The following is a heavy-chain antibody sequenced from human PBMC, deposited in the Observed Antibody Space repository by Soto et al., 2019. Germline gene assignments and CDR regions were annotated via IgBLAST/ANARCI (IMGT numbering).Heavy chain of an antibody. CDR1: CGPLSRGGFY. V-gene: IGHV4-31*03. Sequence: PSPPRPFSCGPLSRGGFYLSLVRQHPGKGLEWIGYIYYSGSTYYNPSLKSRVTISVDTSKNQFSLKLSSVTAADTAVYYCARSLGNWFDPWGQGTLVTVSS. CDR3: ARSLGNWFDP. CDR2: IYYSGST. J-gene: IGHJ5*02.